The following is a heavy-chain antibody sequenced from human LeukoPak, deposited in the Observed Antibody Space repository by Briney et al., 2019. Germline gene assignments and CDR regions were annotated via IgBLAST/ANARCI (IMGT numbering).Heavy chain of an antibody. CDR1: GFTFSSHW. CDR3: ARGLDDYRYPYYLDY. CDR2: IKYDASST. J-gene: IGHJ4*02. Sequence: LAGGSLRLSCADSGFTFSSHWMHWVRQAPGKGLVWVSRIKYDASSTSYADSVKGRFTISRDNAKNSLYLQMNSLRAEDTAVYYCARGLDDYRYPYYLDYWGQGTLVTVSS. V-gene: IGHV3-74*01. D-gene: IGHD5-12*01.